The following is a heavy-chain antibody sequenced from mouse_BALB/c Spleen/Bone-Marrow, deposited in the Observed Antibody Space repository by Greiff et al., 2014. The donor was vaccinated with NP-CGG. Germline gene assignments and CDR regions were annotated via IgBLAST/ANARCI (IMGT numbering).Heavy chain of an antibody. D-gene: IGHD1-2*01. CDR3: SRITTATGAMDY. Sequence: VKLMESGPGLVAPSQSLSLTCTVSGFSLTSYGVHWVRQPPGKGLEWLGVIWAGGSTNYNSALMSRLSISKDNSKSQVFLKMNSLQTDDTAMYDCSRITTATGAMDYWGQGTSVTVSS. J-gene: IGHJ4*01. CDR2: IWAGGST. CDR1: GFSLTSYG. V-gene: IGHV2-9*02.